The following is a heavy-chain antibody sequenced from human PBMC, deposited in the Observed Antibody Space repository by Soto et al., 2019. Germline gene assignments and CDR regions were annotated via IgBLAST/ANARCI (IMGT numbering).Heavy chain of an antibody. V-gene: IGHV3-23*01. D-gene: IGHD3-22*01. Sequence: GGSLRLSCAASGFTFSSYAMSWVRQAPGKGLEWVSAISGSGGSTYYADSVKGRLTISRDNSKNTLYLQMNSLRAEDTAVYYCAKDPPYDSSGYYFPFDYWGQGTLVTVSS. J-gene: IGHJ4*02. CDR2: ISGSGGST. CDR1: GFTFSSYA. CDR3: AKDPPYDSSGYYFPFDY.